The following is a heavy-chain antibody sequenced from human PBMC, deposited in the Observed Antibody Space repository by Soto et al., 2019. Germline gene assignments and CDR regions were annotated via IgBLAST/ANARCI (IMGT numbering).Heavy chain of an antibody. CDR2: ISSSSSYI. CDR1: GFTFSSYS. Sequence: GGSLRLSCAASGFTFSSYSMNWVRQAPGKGLEWVSSISSSSSYIYYADSVKGRFTISRDNAKNSLYLQMNSLRAEDTAVYYCARAFTNTRPRFFDYWGQGTLVTVSS. J-gene: IGHJ4*02. CDR3: ARAFTNTRPRFFDY. V-gene: IGHV3-21*01. D-gene: IGHD6-25*01.